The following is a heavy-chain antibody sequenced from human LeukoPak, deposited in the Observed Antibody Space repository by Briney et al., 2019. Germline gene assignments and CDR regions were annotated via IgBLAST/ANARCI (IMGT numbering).Heavy chain of an antibody. V-gene: IGHV4-4*07. D-gene: IGHD1-26*01. CDR2: IYTSGST. J-gene: IGHJ4*02. Sequence: TLSLTCTVSGGSISSYYWSWIRQPAGKGLEWIGRIYTSGSTNYSPSLKSRITMSVDTSKNQFSLKLSSVTASDTAVYYCARERYSGSYFPDYWGQGTLVTVSS. CDR1: GGSISSYY. CDR3: ARERYSGSYFPDY.